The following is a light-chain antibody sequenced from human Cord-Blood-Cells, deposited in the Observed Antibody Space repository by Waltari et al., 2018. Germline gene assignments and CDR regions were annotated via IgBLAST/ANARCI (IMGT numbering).Light chain of an antibody. CDR2: SGS. J-gene: IGKJ1*01. Sequence: DIVMTQSPLSLPATPGEPASLSCRSSQSLLHSNGYNYLYWYLQKPGHSPQRLIYSGSNRASGVPDRFSGSGSGTDFTLKISGVEAEDVGVYYCMQALQTPRTFGQGTKVEIK. CDR3: MQALQTPRT. CDR1: QSLLHSNGYNY. V-gene: IGKV2-28*01.